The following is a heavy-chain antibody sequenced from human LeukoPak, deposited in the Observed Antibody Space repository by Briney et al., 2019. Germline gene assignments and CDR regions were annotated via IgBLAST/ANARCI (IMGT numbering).Heavy chain of an antibody. V-gene: IGHV3-15*01. CDR1: GFTFSNAW. D-gene: IGHD3-3*01. J-gene: IGHJ4*02. CDR3: TSRITIFGVILDY. Sequence: GGSLRLSCAASGFTFSNAWMSWARQAPGKGLEWVGRIKSKTDGGTTDYAAPVKGRFTISRDDSKNTLYLQMNSLKTEDTAVYYCTSRITIFGVILDYWGQGTLVTVSS. CDR2: IKSKTDGGTT.